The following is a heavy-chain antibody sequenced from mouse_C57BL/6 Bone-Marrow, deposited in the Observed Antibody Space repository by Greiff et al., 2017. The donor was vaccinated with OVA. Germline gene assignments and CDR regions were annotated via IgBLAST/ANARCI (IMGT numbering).Heavy chain of an antibody. D-gene: IGHD1-1*01. CDR3: ARPGSSYWYFDV. J-gene: IGHJ1*03. CDR2: INPNNGGT. V-gene: IGHV1-18*01. CDR1: GYTFTDYN. Sequence: EVKVQQSGPELVKPGASVKIPCKASGYTFTDYNMDWVKQSHGKSLEWIGDINPNNGGTIYNQKFKGKATLTVDKSSSTAYMELRSLTSEDTAVYYCARPGSSYWYFDVWGTGTTVTVSS.